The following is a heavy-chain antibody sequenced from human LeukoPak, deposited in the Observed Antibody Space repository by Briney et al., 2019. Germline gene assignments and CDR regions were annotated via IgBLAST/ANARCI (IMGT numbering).Heavy chain of an antibody. J-gene: IGHJ5*02. Sequence: SETLSLTCTVSGDSISSYYWSWIRQPPGGGLEWVGYIYHSGSTNYDPSLKSRVTISVDTSKNQFSLKLISVTAADTAVYYCARALRQQLVTGWFDPWGQGTLVTVSS. D-gene: IGHD6-13*01. CDR3: ARALRQQLVTGWFDP. CDR1: GDSISSYY. V-gene: IGHV4-59*01. CDR2: IYHSGST.